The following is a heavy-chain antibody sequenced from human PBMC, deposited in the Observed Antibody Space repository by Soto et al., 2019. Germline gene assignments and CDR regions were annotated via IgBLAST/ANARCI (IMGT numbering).Heavy chain of an antibody. V-gene: IGHV3-33*01. CDR3: AREKRHSSGWYDWFDP. CDR1: GFTFSSYG. D-gene: IGHD6-19*01. Sequence: XGSLRLSFAASGFTFSSYGMHGVGQAPGKGLEWVAVIWYDGSNKYYADSVKGRFTISRDNSKNTLYLQMNSLRAEDTAVYYCAREKRHSSGWYDWFDPWGQGTLVTVSS. CDR2: IWYDGSNK. J-gene: IGHJ5*02.